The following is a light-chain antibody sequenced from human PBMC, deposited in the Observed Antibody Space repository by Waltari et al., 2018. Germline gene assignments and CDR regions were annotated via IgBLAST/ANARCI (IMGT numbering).Light chain of an antibody. CDR3: SSYTNSRTTI. J-gene: IGLJ2*01. Sequence: QSALTQPASVSGSPGQSIAISCTGTGSDIGGYNYVSWYQQYPGRAPKTIMYDVTRWPAGVSNRFSGSKSGVTASLTISGLQAEDEADYYCSSYTNSRTTIFGGGTRVTVL. CDR2: DVT. V-gene: IGLV2-14*03. CDR1: GSDIGGYNY.